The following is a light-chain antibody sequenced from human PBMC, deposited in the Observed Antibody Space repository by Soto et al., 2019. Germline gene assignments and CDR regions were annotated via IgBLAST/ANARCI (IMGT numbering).Light chain of an antibody. Sequence: QSALTQPASVSGSPGQSITISCTGTSSDFGGYNYVSWYQQHPGKAPKLMIYEVSNRPSGVSNRFSGSKSGNTASLPISGLQAEDEADYYCNSYTSKSTGVFGTGTKLTVL. J-gene: IGLJ1*01. CDR1: SSDFGGYNY. V-gene: IGLV2-14*01. CDR3: NSYTSKSTGV. CDR2: EVS.